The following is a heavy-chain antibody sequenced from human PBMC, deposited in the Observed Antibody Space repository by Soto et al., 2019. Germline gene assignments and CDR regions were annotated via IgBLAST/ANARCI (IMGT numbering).Heavy chain of an antibody. CDR3: ATELPEDNWFDP. CDR1: GYTLTELS. J-gene: IGHJ5*02. V-gene: IGHV1-24*01. CDR2: FDPEDGET. Sequence: ASVKVSCKVSGYTLTELSMHWVRQAPGKGLEWMGGFDPEDGETIYAQKFQGRVTMTEDTSTDTAYMELSSLRSEDTAVYYCATELPEDNWFDPWGQGTLVTVSS. D-gene: IGHD2-2*01.